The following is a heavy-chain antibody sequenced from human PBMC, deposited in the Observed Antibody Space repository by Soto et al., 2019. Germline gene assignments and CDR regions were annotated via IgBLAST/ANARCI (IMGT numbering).Heavy chain of an antibody. Sequence: QVQLQQWGAGLLKPSETLSLTCAVYGGSFSGYYWSWIRQPPRKGLEWIVEINHSGSTNYNPSLKSRVTISVDTSKNQFSLKLSSVSAADTAVYYCARGLATMIVVVRRTYWYFDLWGRGTLVTVSS. D-gene: IGHD3-22*01. V-gene: IGHV4-34*01. CDR3: ARGLATMIVVVRRTYWYFDL. J-gene: IGHJ2*01. CDR2: INHSGST. CDR1: GGSFSGYY.